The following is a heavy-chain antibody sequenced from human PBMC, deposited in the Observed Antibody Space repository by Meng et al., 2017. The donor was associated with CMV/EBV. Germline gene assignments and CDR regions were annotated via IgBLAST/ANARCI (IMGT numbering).Heavy chain of an antibody. CDR3: AKTGTGSIAADAFDI. D-gene: IGHD6-25*01. Sequence: GESLKISCAASEFTFSSYAMSWVRQAPGKGLEWVSAISGSGGSTYYADSVKGRFTISRDNSKNTLYLQMNSLRAEDTAVYYCAKTGTGSIAADAFDIWGQGTMVTVSS. CDR2: ISGSGGST. J-gene: IGHJ3*02. V-gene: IGHV3-23*01. CDR1: EFTFSSYA.